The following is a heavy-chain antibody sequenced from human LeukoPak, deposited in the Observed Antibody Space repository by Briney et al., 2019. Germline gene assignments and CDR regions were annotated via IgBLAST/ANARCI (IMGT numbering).Heavy chain of an antibody. V-gene: IGHV4-59*08. D-gene: IGHD5-12*01. CDR1: GGSISSYY. Sequence: SETLSLTCTVSGGSISSYYWSWIRQPPGKGLEWIGYIYYSGSTNYNPSLKSRVTISVDTSKNQFSLKLSSVTAADTAVHYCARRYSDYVLNWYFDLWGRGTLVTVSS. CDR2: IYYSGST. CDR3: ARRYSDYVLNWYFDL. J-gene: IGHJ2*01.